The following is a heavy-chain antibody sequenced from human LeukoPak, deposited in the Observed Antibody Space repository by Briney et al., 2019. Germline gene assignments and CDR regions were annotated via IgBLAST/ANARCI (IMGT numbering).Heavy chain of an antibody. V-gene: IGHV1-8*01. J-gene: IGHJ4*02. CDR2: MNPDSGNT. CDR3: ARGGANAYFFDY. CDR1: GYTFTSYD. D-gene: IGHD4/OR15-4a*01. Sequence: GASVKVSCKASGYTFTSYDINWVRQATGQGLEWMGWMNPDSGNTGYAQKFQGRVTMTRDTSISTVYMELTRLTSDDTAVYYCARGGANAYFFDYWGQGTLVTVSS.